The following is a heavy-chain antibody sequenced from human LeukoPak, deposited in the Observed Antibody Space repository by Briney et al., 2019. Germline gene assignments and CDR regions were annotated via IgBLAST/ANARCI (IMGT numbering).Heavy chain of an antibody. D-gene: IGHD1-26*01. CDR1: GFTFSSYS. CDR3: AKAILAVGGGRAYFDY. CDR2: ISSSSSTI. V-gene: IGHV3-48*04. Sequence: PGGSLRLSCAASGFTFSSYSMNWVRQAPGKGLEWVSHISSSSSTIYYADSVKGRFTISRDNSKNSLYLQMNSLRPEDTALYYCAKAILAVGGGRAYFDYWGQGTLVTV. J-gene: IGHJ4*02.